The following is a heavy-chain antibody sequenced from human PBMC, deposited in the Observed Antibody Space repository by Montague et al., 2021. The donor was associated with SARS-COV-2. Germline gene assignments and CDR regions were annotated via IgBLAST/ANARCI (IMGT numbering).Heavy chain of an antibody. J-gene: IGHJ4*02. CDR3: AHSPYDILTGYSTDFDY. V-gene: IGHV2-5*08. D-gene: IGHD3-9*01. CDR1: GGSISSYYW. Sequence: TLSLTCTVSGGSISSYYWSWIRQPPGKALEWLALIYWDDDKRYSPSLKSRLTITKDTSKNQVVLTMTNMDPVDTATYYCAHSPYDILTGYSTDFDYWGQGTLVTVSS. CDR2: IYWDDDK.